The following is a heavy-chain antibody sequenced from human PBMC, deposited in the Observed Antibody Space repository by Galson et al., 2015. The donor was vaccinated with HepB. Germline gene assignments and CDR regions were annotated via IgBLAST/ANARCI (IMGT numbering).Heavy chain of an antibody. CDR2: ISSSSRYI. CDR3: ARDRRYSSGWDYYYYGMDV. D-gene: IGHD6-19*01. V-gene: IGHV3-21*01. CDR1: GFTFSSYS. J-gene: IGHJ6*02. Sequence: SLRLSCAASGFTFSSYSMNWVRQAPGKGLEWVSSISSSSRYIYYADSVKGRFTISRDNAKNSLYLQMNSLRAEDTAVYYCARDRRYSSGWDYYYYGMDVWGQGTTVTVSS.